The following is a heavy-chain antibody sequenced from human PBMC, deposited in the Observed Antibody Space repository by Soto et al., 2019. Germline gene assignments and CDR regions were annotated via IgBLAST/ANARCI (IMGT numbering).Heavy chain of an antibody. CDR2: IVVGSGNT. D-gene: IGHD5-18*01. Sequence: GASVKVSCKASGFTFTSSAVQWVRQARGQRLEWIGWIVVGSGNTNYAQKFQERVTITRDMSTSTAYMELSSLRSEDTAVYYCAAEDGYSYGPYGMDVWGQGTTVTV. CDR1: GFTFTSSA. J-gene: IGHJ6*02. V-gene: IGHV1-58*01. CDR3: AAEDGYSYGPYGMDV.